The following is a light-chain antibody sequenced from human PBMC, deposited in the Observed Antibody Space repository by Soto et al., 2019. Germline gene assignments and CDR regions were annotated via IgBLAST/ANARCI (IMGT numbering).Light chain of an antibody. CDR2: DTT. Sequence: QAVVTQEPSLTVSPGGTVILTCGSSTGAVTSGHYPYWFQQKPGQAPKTLIYDTTNKQSWSPARFSGSLLGGKAALTLSGAQPEDEADYYCLLVYSGTVVFGAGTKLTVL. V-gene: IGLV7-46*01. CDR3: LLVYSGTVV. J-gene: IGLJ2*01. CDR1: TGAVTSGHY.